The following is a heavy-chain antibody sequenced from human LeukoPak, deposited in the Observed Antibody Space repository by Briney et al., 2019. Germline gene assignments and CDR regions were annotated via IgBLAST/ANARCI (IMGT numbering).Heavy chain of an antibody. CDR1: GFHFYNVW. Sequence: GGSLRLFCAASGFHFYNVWVELVRQAPGKGLEWVGRIKRKRDGVTTDNGAPVKGRFTISKENSKNTLYLQRNSLKTEDTGIYYCTTGTLTSDYWSQGTLVTVSS. D-gene: IGHD4-17*01. V-gene: IGHV3-15*01. J-gene: IGHJ4*02. CDR2: IKRKRDGVTT. CDR3: TTGTLTSDY.